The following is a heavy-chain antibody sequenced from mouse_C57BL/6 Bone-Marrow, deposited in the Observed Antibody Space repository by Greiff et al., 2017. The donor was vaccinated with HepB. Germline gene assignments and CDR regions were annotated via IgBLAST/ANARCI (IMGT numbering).Heavy chain of an antibody. J-gene: IGHJ1*03. CDR2: ISSGGDYI. CDR3: TRPYYDYWYFDV. D-gene: IGHD2-10*01. Sequence: EVQLVESGEGLVKPGGSLKLSCAASGFTFSSYAMSWVRQTPEKRLEWVAYISSGGDYIYYADTVKGRFTISRDNARNTLYLQMSSLKSEDTAMYYYTRPYYDYWYFDVWGTGTTVTVSS. CDR1: GFTFSSYA. V-gene: IGHV5S21*01.